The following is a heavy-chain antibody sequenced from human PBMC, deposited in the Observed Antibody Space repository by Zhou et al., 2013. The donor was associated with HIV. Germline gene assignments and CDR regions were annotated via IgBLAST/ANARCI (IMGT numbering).Heavy chain of an antibody. D-gene: IGHD2-21*02. V-gene: IGHV1-2*02. CDR2: INPNNGGT. J-gene: IGHJ6*02. CDR3: ARWAVAVTAHNYGMDV. Sequence: QVQLVQSGAEVRKPGASVRVSCKTSGYTFTDYYINWVRQAPGQGLEWMGWINPNNGGTSYAQKFQDRVTMTTDKSTSTAYMELRSLRSDDTAVYYCARWAVAVTAHNYGMDVWGQGTTVTVSS. CDR1: GYTFTDYY.